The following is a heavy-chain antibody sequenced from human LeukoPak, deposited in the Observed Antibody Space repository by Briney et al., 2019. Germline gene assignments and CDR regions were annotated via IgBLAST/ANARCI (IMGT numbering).Heavy chain of an antibody. CDR3: AREKGDAFDI. J-gene: IGHJ3*02. V-gene: IGHV3-53*01. Sequence: PGGSLRLSCAASGFTFDDYAMHWVRQAPGKGLEWVSVIYSGGSTYYADSVKGRFTISRDNSKNTLYLQMNSLRAEDTAVYYCAREKGDAFDIWGQGTMVTVSS. CDR1: GFTFDDYA. CDR2: IYSGGST.